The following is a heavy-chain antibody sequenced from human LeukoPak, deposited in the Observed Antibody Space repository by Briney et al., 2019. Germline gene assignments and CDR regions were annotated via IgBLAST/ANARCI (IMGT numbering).Heavy chain of an antibody. D-gene: IGHD4-11*01. Sequence: PGGSLRLSCAVSGFSLSDYYMSWIRQAPGKGLEWLAYISSSGSYTNYADSVKGRFTVSRDSAKNSLYLQMNGLRAEDTAVYYCARDSPRGWTTDDAFEIWGQGTMVTVSS. CDR1: GFSLSDYY. V-gene: IGHV3-11*06. CDR3: ARDSPRGWTTDDAFEI. CDR2: ISSSGSYT. J-gene: IGHJ3*02.